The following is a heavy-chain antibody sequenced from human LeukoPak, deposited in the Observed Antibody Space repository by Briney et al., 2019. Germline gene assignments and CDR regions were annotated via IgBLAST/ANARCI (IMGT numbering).Heavy chain of an antibody. V-gene: IGHV4-34*01. Sequence: PSETLSLTCAVYGGSFSGYYWSWIRQPPGKGLEWIGEINHSGSTNYNPSLKSRVTISVDTSKNQFSLKLSSVTTADTAVYYCARSYSSSSPCYFDYWGQGTLVTVSS. CDR2: INHSGST. J-gene: IGHJ4*02. CDR1: GGSFSGYY. CDR3: ARSYSSSSPCYFDY. D-gene: IGHD6-6*01.